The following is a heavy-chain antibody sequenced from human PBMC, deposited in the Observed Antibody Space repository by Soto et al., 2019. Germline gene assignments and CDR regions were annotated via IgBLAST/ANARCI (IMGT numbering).Heavy chain of an antibody. D-gene: IGHD5-18*01. J-gene: IGHJ4*02. CDR2: IYYSGST. Sequence: SETLSLTCTVSGGSISSYYWSWIRQPPGKGLEWIGYIYYSGSTNYNPSLKSRVTISVDTSKNQFSLKLTSVTAADTAVYYCARDNGYGYGYPTPDYWGQGTLVTVSS. V-gene: IGHV4-59*01. CDR1: GGSISSYY. CDR3: ARDNGYGYGYPTPDY.